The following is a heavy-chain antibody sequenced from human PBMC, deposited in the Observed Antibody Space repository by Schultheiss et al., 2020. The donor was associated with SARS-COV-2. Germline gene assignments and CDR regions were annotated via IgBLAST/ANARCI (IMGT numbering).Heavy chain of an antibody. D-gene: IGHD3-3*01. CDR3: ARGNRTVLEWLVHDY. CDR2: IYYSGST. J-gene: IGHJ4*02. Sequence: SQTLSLTCTVSGGSISSYYWSWIRQPPGKGLEWIGYIYYSGSTNYNPSLKSRVTISVDTSKNQFSLKLSSVTAADTAVYYCARGNRTVLEWLVHDYWGQGTLVTVSS. V-gene: IGHV4-59*12. CDR1: GGSISSYY.